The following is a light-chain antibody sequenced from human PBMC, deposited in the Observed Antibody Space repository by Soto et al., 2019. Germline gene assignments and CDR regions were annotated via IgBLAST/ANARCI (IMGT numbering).Light chain of an antibody. V-gene: IGKV1-9*01. CDR1: QGISSY. Sequence: DIQLTQSPSFLSASVGDRVTITCRASQGISSYLAWYQQKPGKAPNLLIYVASTLQSGVPSRFSGSGSGTEFTPPTGTLRPEDFAIYYSHRFNSSPPTSAGGPKVEIK. CDR3: HRFNSSPPT. CDR2: VAS. J-gene: IGKJ4*01.